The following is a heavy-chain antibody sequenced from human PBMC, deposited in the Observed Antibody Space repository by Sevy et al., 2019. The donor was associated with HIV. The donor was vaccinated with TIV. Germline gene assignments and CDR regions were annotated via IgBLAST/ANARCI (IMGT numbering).Heavy chain of an antibody. CDR1: GFTFSNAW. Sequence: GGSLRLSCAASGFTFSNAWMSWVRQAPGKGLEWVGRIRSNSDGGTTDHPAPMKDRFTISRDDSKNTLYLHIHSLQTEDTAVYYCATGGTAEAFDVWGPGTMVTVSS. CDR3: ATGGTAEAFDV. CDR2: IRSNSDGGTT. D-gene: IGHD5-18*01. J-gene: IGHJ3*01. V-gene: IGHV3-15*01.